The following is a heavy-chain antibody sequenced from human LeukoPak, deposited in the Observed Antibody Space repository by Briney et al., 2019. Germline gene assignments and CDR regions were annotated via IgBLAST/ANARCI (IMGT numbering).Heavy chain of an antibody. J-gene: IGHJ4*02. Sequence: SETLSLTCTVSGGSSSNYYWIWIRQPPGKGLEWIGHASYSGYTKYNPSLERRVTLSIETSNTQLSLNLSSVTAADTAVYYCARRSSGHYFFDYWGQGTLVTVSS. D-gene: IGHD6-19*01. CDR3: ARRSSGHYFFDY. CDR2: ASYSGYT. CDR1: GGSSSNYY. V-gene: IGHV4-59*08.